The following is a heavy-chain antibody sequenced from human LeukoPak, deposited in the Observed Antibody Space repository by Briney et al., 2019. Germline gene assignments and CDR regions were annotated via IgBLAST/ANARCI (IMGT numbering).Heavy chain of an antibody. CDR2: ISGSGGST. V-gene: IGHV3-23*01. Sequence: GGSLRLSCAASGFTFSSYAMSWVRQAPGKGLEWVSAISGSGGSTYYADSVKGRFTISRDNSKDTLYLQMNSLRAEDTAVYYCAKDFYRYSGNYVDYWGQGTLVTVSS. D-gene: IGHD1-26*01. CDR3: AKDFYRYSGNYVDY. CDR1: GFTFSSYA. J-gene: IGHJ4*02.